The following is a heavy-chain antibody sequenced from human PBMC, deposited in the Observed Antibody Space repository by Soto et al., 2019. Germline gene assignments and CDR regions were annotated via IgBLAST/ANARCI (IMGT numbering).Heavy chain of an antibody. J-gene: IGHJ6*02. D-gene: IGHD2-15*01. V-gene: IGHV1-69*12. Sequence: QVQLVQSGAEVKKPGSSVKVSCKASGGTFSSYAISWVRQAPGQGLEWMGGIIPIFGTANYAQKFQGRVTITADESTSTAYMELSSLRSEDTAVYYCARGYCSGGSCYSHYYYGMDVCGQGTTVTVSS. CDR2: IIPIFGTA. CDR1: GGTFSSYA. CDR3: ARGYCSGGSCYSHYYYGMDV.